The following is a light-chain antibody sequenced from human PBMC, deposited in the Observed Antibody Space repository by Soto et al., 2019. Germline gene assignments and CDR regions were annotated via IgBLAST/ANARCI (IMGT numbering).Light chain of an antibody. Sequence: VLAQSPDTLSLSPGERATIAGRVIQSVPNTYLAWFLQKPGQSPRLLIYGTSNRASGIPDRFSGSGSGTDFTLTISRLEPEDVAVYYCQQYRMSPITFGQGT. CDR1: QSVPNTY. CDR2: GTS. CDR3: QQYRMSPIT. V-gene: IGKV3-20*01. J-gene: IGKJ5*01.